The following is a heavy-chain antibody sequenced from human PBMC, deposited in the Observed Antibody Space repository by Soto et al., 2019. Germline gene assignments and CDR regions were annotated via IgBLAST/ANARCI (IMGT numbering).Heavy chain of an antibody. J-gene: IGHJ4*02. CDR2: IDYSGST. D-gene: IGHD2-2*01. V-gene: IGHV4-59*08. Sequence: PSETLSLTCTVSGGSIRSYYWSWIRQPPGKGLEWIGYIDYSGSTNYDPSLKSRVTISVDTSKNQFSLKLSSVTAADTAVYYCARRGSCSSTSCYDYWGQGTLVTAPQ. CDR1: GGSIRSYY. CDR3: ARRGSCSSTSCYDY.